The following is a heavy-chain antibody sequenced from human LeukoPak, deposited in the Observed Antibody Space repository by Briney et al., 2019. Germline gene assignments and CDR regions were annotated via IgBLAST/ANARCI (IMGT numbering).Heavy chain of an antibody. CDR2: IYYSGST. V-gene: IGHV4-59*01. Sequence: SETLSLTCAVYGGSFSGYYWSWIRQPPGKGLEWIGYIYYSGSTNYNPSLKSRVTIPVDTSKNQFSLKLSSVTAADTAVYYCARGPYDFWSGYGLWYYYMDVWGKGTTVTVSS. CDR3: ARGPYDFWSGYGLWYYYMDV. CDR1: GGSFSGYY. D-gene: IGHD3-3*01. J-gene: IGHJ6*03.